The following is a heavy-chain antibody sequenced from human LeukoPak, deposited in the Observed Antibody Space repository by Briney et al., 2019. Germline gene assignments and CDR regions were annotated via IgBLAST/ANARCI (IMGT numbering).Heavy chain of an antibody. CDR3: ARHDGGVAPADY. D-gene: IGHD1-14*01. CDR2: IYYSGST. V-gene: IGHV4-39*01. J-gene: IGHJ4*02. Sequence: SETLSLTCTVSGGSISSSSYYWGWIRQPPGKGLEWIGSIYYSGSTYYNPSLKSRVTISVDTSKNQFSLKLSSVTAADTAVYYCARHDGGVAPADYWGQGTLVTVSS. CDR1: GGSISSSSYY.